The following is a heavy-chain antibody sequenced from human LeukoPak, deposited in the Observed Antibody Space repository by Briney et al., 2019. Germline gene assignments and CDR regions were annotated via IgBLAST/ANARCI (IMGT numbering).Heavy chain of an antibody. CDR2: INTNTGNP. J-gene: IGHJ4*02. CDR3: ARVAEYSSGWYDPFDY. V-gene: IGHV7-4-1*02. Sequence: ASVKVSCKASGYSFTSYAMNWVRQAPGQGFEWMGWINTNTGNPTYAQGFTGRCVFSLNTSVSTAYLQISSLKAEDTAVYSCARVAEYSSGWYDPFDYWGQGTLVTVSS. D-gene: IGHD6-19*01. CDR1: GYSFTSYA.